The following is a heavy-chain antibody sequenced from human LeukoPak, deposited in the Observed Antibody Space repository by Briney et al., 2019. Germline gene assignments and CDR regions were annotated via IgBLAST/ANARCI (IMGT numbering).Heavy chain of an antibody. CDR3: AILEVLLWSPGAFDI. CDR2: ISGSGGST. D-gene: IGHD3-10*01. V-gene: IGHV3-23*01. CDR1: GFTFSSYA. J-gene: IGHJ3*02. Sequence: HPGGSLRLSCAASGFTFSSYAMSWVRQAPGKGLEWVSAISGSGGSTYYADSVKGRFTISRDNSKNTLYLQMNSLRAEDTAVYYCAILEVLLWSPGAFDIWGQGTMVTVSS.